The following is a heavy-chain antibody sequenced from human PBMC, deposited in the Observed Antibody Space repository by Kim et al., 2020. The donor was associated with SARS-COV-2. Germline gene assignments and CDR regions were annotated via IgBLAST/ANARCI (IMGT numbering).Heavy chain of an antibody. J-gene: IGHJ4*02. CDR2: IIPIFGTA. CDR1: GGTFSSYA. V-gene: IGHV1-69*13. Sequence: SVKVSCKASGGTFSSYAISWVRQAPGQGLEWMGGIIPIFGTANYAQKFQGRVTITADESTSTAYMELSSLRSEDTAVYYCARDHEGDGYNYFDYWGQGTLVTVSS. D-gene: IGHD5-12*01. CDR3: ARDHEGDGYNYFDY.